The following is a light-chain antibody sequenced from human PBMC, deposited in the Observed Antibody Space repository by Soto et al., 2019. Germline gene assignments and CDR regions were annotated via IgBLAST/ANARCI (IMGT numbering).Light chain of an antibody. Sequence: DIQMTQSPSTLSASVGDRVTITCRASQSIGDSLAWYQQKPGKAPYLLIYDASNLETGVPPRFSGSGSGTAFTFIISSLQPEDVATYYCQQYYYLPLFGPGTKVDIK. CDR3: QQYYYLPL. CDR1: QSIGDS. J-gene: IGKJ3*01. CDR2: DAS. V-gene: IGKV1-33*01.